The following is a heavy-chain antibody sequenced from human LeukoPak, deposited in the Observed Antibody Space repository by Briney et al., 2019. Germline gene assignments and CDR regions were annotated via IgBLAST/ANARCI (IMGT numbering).Heavy chain of an antibody. CDR2: ITPSGGST. Sequence: ASVRVSCKASGYTVTSYYMHRVRQAPGQGLEWMGIITPSGGSTSYAQKFQGRVTMTRDTSTSTVSMELSSLRSEETAVYYCAREYYDSSGYTGRVFDIWGQGTMVTVSS. CDR3: AREYYDSSGYTGRVFDI. V-gene: IGHV1-46*01. J-gene: IGHJ3*02. CDR1: GYTVTSYY. D-gene: IGHD3-22*01.